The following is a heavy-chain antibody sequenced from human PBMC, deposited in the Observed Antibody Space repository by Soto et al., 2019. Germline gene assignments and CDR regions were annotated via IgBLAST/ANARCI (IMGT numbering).Heavy chain of an antibody. V-gene: IGHV4-59*01. CDR1: GGSISSYY. CDR3: ARGVRYNWNLGWFDP. D-gene: IGHD1-7*01. Sequence: SETLSLTCTVSGGSISSYYWSWIRQPPGKGLEWIGYIYYSGSTNYNPSLKSRVTISVDTSKNQFSLKLSSVTAADTAVYYCARGVRYNWNLGWFDPWGQGTLVTVSS. CDR2: IYYSGST. J-gene: IGHJ5*02.